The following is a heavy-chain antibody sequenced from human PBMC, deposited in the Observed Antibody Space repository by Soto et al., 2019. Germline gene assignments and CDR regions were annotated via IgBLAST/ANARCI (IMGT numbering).Heavy chain of an antibody. Sequence: GGSLRLSCAASGFTFSSYAMSWVRQAPGKGLEWVSGISGSGGSTYYADSVKGRFTISRDNSKNTLYLQMNSLRAEDTAVYYCAKDTQDSYGPYYFDYWGQGTLVTVSS. CDR2: ISGSGGST. J-gene: IGHJ4*02. CDR1: GFTFSSYA. D-gene: IGHD5-18*01. V-gene: IGHV3-23*01. CDR3: AKDTQDSYGPYYFDY.